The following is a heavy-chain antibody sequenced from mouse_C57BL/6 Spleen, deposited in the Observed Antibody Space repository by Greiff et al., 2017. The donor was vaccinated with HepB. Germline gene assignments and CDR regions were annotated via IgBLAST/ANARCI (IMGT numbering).Heavy chain of an antibody. CDR1: GFTFSSYA. CDR3: ARDRSYAMDY. CDR2: ISDGGSYT. Sequence: EVQLQESGGGLVKPGGSLKLSCAASGFTFSSYAMSWVRQTPEKRLEWVATISDGGSYTYYPDNVKGRFTISRDNAKNNLYLQMSHLKSEDTAMYYCARDRSYAMDYWGQGTSVTVSS. V-gene: IGHV5-4*01. J-gene: IGHJ4*01.